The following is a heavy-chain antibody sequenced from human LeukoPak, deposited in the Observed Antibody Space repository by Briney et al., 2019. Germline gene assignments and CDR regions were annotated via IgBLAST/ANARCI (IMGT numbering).Heavy chain of an antibody. D-gene: IGHD3-10*01. CDR2: ISAYNGNT. V-gene: IGHV1-18*01. J-gene: IGHJ6*02. CDR3: AREGGRLLWFGETRTYYYGMDV. Sequence: GASVKASCKASGYTFTSYGISWVRQAPGQGLEWMGWISAYNGNTNYAQKLQGRVTMTTDTSTSTAYMELRSLRSDDTAVYYCAREGGRLLWFGETRTYYYGMDVWGQGTTVTVSS. CDR1: GYTFTSYG.